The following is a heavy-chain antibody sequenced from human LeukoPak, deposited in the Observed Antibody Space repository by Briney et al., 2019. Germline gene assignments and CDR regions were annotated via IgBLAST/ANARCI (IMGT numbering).Heavy chain of an antibody. CDR2: ISWHSGSI. V-gene: IGHV3-9*01. CDR3: AKGWWELPRGSFDY. J-gene: IGHJ4*02. Sequence: GRSLRLSCAASGFTFDDYAMHWVRHAPGKGLEWVSGISWHSGSIVYADSVKGRFTIPRDNAKNSLYLQMNSLRAEDTALYYCAKGWWELPRGSFDYWGQGTLVTVSS. D-gene: IGHD1-26*01. CDR1: GFTFDDYA.